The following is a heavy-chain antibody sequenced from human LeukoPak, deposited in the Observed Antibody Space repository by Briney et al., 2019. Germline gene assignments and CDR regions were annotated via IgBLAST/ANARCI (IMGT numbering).Heavy chain of an antibody. J-gene: IGHJ4*02. CDR1: GFTFSSYA. CDR2: ISGSGGST. Sequence: QPRGSLRLSCAASGFTFSSYAMSWVRQAPGKGLEWVSAISGSGGSTYYADSVKGRFTISRDDSKNTLYLQMNSLRAEDTAVYYCAKARGFDYGDYYFDYWGQGTLVTVSS. D-gene: IGHD4-17*01. V-gene: IGHV3-23*01. CDR3: AKARGFDYGDYYFDY.